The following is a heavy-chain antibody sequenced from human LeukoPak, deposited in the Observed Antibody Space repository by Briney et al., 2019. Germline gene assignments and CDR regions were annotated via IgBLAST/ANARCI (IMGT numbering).Heavy chain of an antibody. CDR2: INPNSGGT. CDR1: GYTFTGYY. D-gene: IGHD6-19*01. V-gene: IGHV1-2*02. J-gene: IGHJ4*02. Sequence: ASVKVSCKASGYTFTGYYMHWVRQAPGQGLEWMGWINPNSGGTNYAQKFQGRVTMIRDTSISTAYMELSRLRSDGTAVYYCAREGSSGWYYFDYWGQGTLVTVSS. CDR3: AREGSSGWYYFDY.